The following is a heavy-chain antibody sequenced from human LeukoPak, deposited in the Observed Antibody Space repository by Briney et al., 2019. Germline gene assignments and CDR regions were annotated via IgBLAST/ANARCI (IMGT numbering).Heavy chain of an antibody. CDR1: GGSFSGYY. CDR3: ARHCSSTSCPPIDY. V-gene: IGHV4-34*01. CDR2: INHSGST. Sequence: SETLSLTCAVYGGSFSGYYWSWIRQPPGKGLEWIGEINHSGSTNYNPSLKSRVTISVDTSKNQFSLKLSSVTAADTAVYYCARHCSSTSCPPIDYWGQGTLVTVSS. J-gene: IGHJ4*02. D-gene: IGHD2-2*01.